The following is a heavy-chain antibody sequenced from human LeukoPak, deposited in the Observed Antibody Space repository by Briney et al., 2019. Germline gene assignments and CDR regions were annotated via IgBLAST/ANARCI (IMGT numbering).Heavy chain of an antibody. CDR2: INPNSGGT. J-gene: IGHJ3*02. Sequence: ASVKVSCKASGYTFTGYYMHWVRQAPGQGLEWMGWINPNSGGTNYAQKFQGRVTMTRDTSISTAYMELSRLRSDDTAVYYCARDRRYSSSSDAFDIWGQGTMVTVSS. CDR3: ARDRRYSSSSDAFDI. V-gene: IGHV1-2*02. CDR1: GYTFTGYY. D-gene: IGHD6-6*01.